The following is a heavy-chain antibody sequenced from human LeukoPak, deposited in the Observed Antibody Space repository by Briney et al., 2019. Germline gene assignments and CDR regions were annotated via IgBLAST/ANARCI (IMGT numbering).Heavy chain of an antibody. J-gene: IGHJ4*02. CDR3: ARDFTLEPLDY. CDR1: GFTFSSYW. D-gene: IGHD1-1*01. Sequence: PGGSLRLSCAASGFTFSSYWMSWVRQAPGKGLEWVANIKQDGSEKNYVDSVKGRFTISRDNAKNSLYLQMSSLRAEDTAVYYCARDFTLEPLDYWGQGTLVTVSS. CDR2: IKQDGSEK. V-gene: IGHV3-7*03.